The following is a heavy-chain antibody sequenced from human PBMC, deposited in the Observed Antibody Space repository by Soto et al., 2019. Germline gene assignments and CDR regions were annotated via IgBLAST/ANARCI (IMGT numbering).Heavy chain of an antibody. J-gene: IGHJ6*02. CDR3: ARHSKKTGDFDYYYGMDI. D-gene: IGHD7-27*01. CDR2: IYYRGNT. V-gene: IGHV4-61*01. Sequence: SETLSLTCTVSGGYVSSGSYYWSWIRQPPGKGLEWIGYIYYRGNTNYNPSLESRVTISIDTSKNQFSLTLNSMTAADTAVYYCARHSKKTGDFDYYYGMDIWGQGTTVTVSS. CDR1: GGYVSSGSYY.